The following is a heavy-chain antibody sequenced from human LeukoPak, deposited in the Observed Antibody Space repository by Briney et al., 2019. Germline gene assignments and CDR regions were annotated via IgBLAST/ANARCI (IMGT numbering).Heavy chain of an antibody. J-gene: IGHJ5*02. D-gene: IGHD1-26*01. CDR3: TRPSSGATRELWFDP. CDR2: IRSKANSYAT. CDR1: GFTFSGSA. Sequence: GGSLRLSCAASGFTFSGSAMHWVRQASGKGLEWVGRIRSKANSYATAYAASVKGRFTISRDDSKNTAYLQMNSLKTEDTAVYYSTRPSSGATRELWFDPWGQGTLVTVSS. V-gene: IGHV3-73*01.